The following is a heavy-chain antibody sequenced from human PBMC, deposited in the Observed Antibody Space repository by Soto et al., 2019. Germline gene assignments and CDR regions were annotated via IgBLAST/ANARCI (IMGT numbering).Heavy chain of an antibody. V-gene: IGHV4-34*01. CDR1: GGSFSGYY. Sequence: PSETLSLTCAVYGGSFSGYYWSWIRQPPGKGLEWIGEINHSGSTNYNPSLKSRVTISVDTSKNQFSLKLSSVTAADTAVYYCARGIYSGYAGAYYYYGMDVWGKGTTVTVSS. CDR2: INHSGST. D-gene: IGHD5-12*01. J-gene: IGHJ6*04. CDR3: ARGIYSGYAGAYYYYGMDV.